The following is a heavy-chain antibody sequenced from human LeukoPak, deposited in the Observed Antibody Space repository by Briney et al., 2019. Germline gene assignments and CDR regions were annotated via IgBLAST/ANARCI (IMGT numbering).Heavy chain of an antibody. D-gene: IGHD1-26*01. CDR1: GFTFNSFS. Sequence: GGSLRLSCAASGFTFNSFSMNWVRQAPGKGLEWVSYISSSSTTIYYADSVKGRFTISRDNAKNSLYLQMNSLRAEDTAVYYCARDLQVGATSIWGQGTLVTVSS. CDR2: ISSSSTTI. V-gene: IGHV3-48*01. J-gene: IGHJ4*02. CDR3: ARDLQVGATSI.